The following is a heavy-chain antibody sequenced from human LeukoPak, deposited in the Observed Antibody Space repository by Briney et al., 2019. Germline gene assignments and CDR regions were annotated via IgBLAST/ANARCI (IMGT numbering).Heavy chain of an antibody. CDR3: AKDLDDSRGGDQH. Sequence: GGSLRLSCASSGFTFSSYAMSWVRQAPGKRLEWVSAISGSGGSTYYADSVKGRFTISRDNSKNTLYLQMNSLRAEDTAVYSCAKDLDDSRGGDQHWGQGTLVTVSS. CDR2: ISGSGGST. V-gene: IGHV3-23*01. D-gene: IGHD3-16*01. CDR1: GFTFSSYA. J-gene: IGHJ1*01.